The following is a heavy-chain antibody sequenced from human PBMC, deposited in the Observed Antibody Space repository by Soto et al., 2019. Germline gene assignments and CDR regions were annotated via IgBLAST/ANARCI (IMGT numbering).Heavy chain of an antibody. CDR1: GFTFSNYG. V-gene: IGHV3-23*01. Sequence: EVQLFESGGGLIQPGGSLRLSCEASGFTFSNYGMTWVRLAPGKGLEWVPTISGSGGRTFYADPVKGRFTISRDNSKNRLYLRMNGLRAEDTAVYYCAKEMIASTSADCFDYWGQGTLVTVSS. CDR3: AKEMIASTSADCFDY. J-gene: IGHJ4*02. D-gene: IGHD2-21*01. CDR2: ISGSGGRT.